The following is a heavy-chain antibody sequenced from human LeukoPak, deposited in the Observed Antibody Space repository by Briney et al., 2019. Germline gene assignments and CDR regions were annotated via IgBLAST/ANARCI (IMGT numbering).Heavy chain of an antibody. J-gene: IGHJ4*02. V-gene: IGHV3-7*01. Sequence: GGSLRLSCAASGFSFSSYWTNWVRQAPGKGLEWVANIKADGRGKYYVDSVKGRFTISRDNAKNSLYLQMISLRAEDTAVYYCARGLSVAVPGVFDYWGQGTLVTVSS. CDR1: GFSFSSYW. CDR2: IKADGRGK. D-gene: IGHD6-19*01. CDR3: ARGLSVAVPGVFDY.